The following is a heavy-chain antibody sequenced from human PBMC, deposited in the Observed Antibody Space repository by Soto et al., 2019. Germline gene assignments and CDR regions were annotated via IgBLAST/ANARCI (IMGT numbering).Heavy chain of an antibody. J-gene: IGHJ5*02. CDR3: ARHGDGQQLAHWFDP. V-gene: IGHV3-21*01. D-gene: IGHD6-13*01. CDR1: GFAFSSNR. Sequence: GGSLRLSCAASGFAFSSNRINWVRQAPGKGLEWVSSISSSGNYIYYADSVKGRFTISRDIANNSLYLQMNSLRAEDTAVYYCARHGDGQQLAHWFDPWGQGTLVTVSS. CDR2: ISSSGNYI.